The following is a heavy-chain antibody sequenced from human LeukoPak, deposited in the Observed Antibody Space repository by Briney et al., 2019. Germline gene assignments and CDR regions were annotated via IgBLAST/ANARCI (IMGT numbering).Heavy chain of an antibody. Sequence: PGGSLRLSCVASGFTFSSYAMSWVRQAPGKGLEWVSSLSGSGGDTYYADSVKGRFTISRDNSKNTLYLQMNSLRAEDTAVYYCAKDPDYDPPDPWGQGTLVTVSS. CDR1: GFTFSSYA. J-gene: IGHJ5*02. CDR2: LSGSGGDT. D-gene: IGHD3-16*01. V-gene: IGHV3-23*01. CDR3: AKDPDYDPPDP.